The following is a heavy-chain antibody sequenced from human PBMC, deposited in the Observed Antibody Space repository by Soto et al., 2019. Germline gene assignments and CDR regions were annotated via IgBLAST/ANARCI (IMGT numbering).Heavy chain of an antibody. CDR1: GFTFSTYG. V-gene: IGHV3-30*03. J-gene: IGHJ4*02. Sequence: LRLSCAASGFTFSTYGMHWVRQAPGKGLEWVAVISYDGVNKYYADSVKGRFTISRDNSKKTLHLQMNSLRAEDTAVYYCARVAAGYPVFDYWGQGTLVTVSS. CDR2: ISYDGVNK. CDR3: ARVAAGYPVFDY. D-gene: IGHD6-13*01.